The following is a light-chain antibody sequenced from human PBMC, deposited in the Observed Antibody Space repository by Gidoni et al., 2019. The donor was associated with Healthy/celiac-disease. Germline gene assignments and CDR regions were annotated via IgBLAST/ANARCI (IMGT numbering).Light chain of an antibody. CDR3: QGFT. V-gene: IGKV1-33*01. Sequence: DIQMTQSPSSLSASVGDRVTITCQASQDISNYLNWYQQKPGKAPKLLIYDASNLETGVPSRFSGSGSGTDFTFTISSLQPEDIATYYCQGFTFXPXTKVDIK. CDR2: DAS. J-gene: IGKJ3*01. CDR1: QDISNY.